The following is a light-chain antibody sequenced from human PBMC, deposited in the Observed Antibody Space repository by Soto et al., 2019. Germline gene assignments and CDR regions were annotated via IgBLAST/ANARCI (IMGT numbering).Light chain of an antibody. CDR2: NTN. CDR1: SSNIGSKP. CDR3: QSYDSSLSGPDVV. J-gene: IGLJ2*01. V-gene: IGLV1-44*01. Sequence: QSVLTQPPSASGTPGQRVTISCSGSSSNIGSKPVNWYQQLPGAAPKLLIHNTNQRPSGVPDRFSGSKSGTSASLAITGLQAEDEADYYCQSYDSSLSGPDVVFGGGTKLTVL.